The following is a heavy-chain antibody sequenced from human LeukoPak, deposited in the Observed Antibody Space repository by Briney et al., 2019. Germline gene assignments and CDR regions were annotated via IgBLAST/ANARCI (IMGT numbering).Heavy chain of an antibody. Sequence: SETLSLTCTVSGGSISSSSYYWGWIRQPPGKGLEWIGSIYYSGSTYYNPSLKSRVTISVDTSKNQFSLKLSSVTAADTAVYYCASGATYSYDSSGYYRPDPFDYWGQGTLVTVSS. D-gene: IGHD3-22*01. V-gene: IGHV4-39*07. CDR1: GGSISSSSYY. J-gene: IGHJ4*02. CDR3: ASGATYSYDSSGYYRPDPFDY. CDR2: IYYSGST.